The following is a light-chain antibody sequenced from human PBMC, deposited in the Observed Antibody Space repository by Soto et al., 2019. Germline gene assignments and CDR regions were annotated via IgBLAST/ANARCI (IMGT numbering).Light chain of an antibody. CDR1: SGSVSPRYY. CDR3: VLYMGGGVRV. V-gene: IGLV8-61*01. CDR2: NTN. Sequence: QAVVTQEPSFSVSPGGTVTLTCGLSSGSVSPRYYPSWFQQTPGRTPRTLIYNTNTRSSGVPDRFSGSIVGNKAALTIAGAQADDKSDYYCVLYMGGGVRVFGGGTKVTVL. J-gene: IGLJ3*02.